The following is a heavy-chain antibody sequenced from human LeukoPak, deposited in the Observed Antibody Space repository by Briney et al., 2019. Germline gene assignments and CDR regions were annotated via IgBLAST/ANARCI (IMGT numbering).Heavy chain of an antibody. CDR1: GGSISSYY. CDR2: IYYSGST. D-gene: IGHD1-26*01. Sequence: SETLSLTCTVSGGSISSYYWSWIRQPPGKGLEWIGYIYYSGSTNYNPSLKSRVTISVDTSTNQFSLKLSSVTAADTAVYYCARDGELVGANDYYYGMDVWGQGTTVTVSS. J-gene: IGHJ6*02. CDR3: ARDGELVGANDYYYGMDV. V-gene: IGHV4-59*01.